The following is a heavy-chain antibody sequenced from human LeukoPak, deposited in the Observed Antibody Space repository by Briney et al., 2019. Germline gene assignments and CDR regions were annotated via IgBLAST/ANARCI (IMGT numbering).Heavy chain of an antibody. J-gene: IGHJ4*02. CDR2: INHSGST. CDR1: GGSFSGYY. D-gene: IGHD2-2*01. V-gene: IGHV4-34*01. CDR3: ARKYCSSTSCYFDY. Sequence: PSETLSLTCAVYGGSFSGYYWSWIRQPPGKGLEWIGEINHSGSTNYNPSLKSRVTISVDTSKNQFSLKLSSVTAADTAVYYCARKYCSSTSCYFDYWDQGTLVTVSS.